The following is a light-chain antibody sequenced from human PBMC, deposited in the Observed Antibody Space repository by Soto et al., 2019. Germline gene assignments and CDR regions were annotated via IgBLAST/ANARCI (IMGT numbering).Light chain of an antibody. CDR1: QSVSSD. V-gene: IGKV3-15*01. CDR2: GAS. J-gene: IGKJ4*01. CDR3: QQYNKWPALT. Sequence: EIVMTQSPATLSVSPGERATLSCRASQSVSSDLAWHQQKPGQAPRLLIYGASTRATGIPVRFNGSGSGTEFTLTISSLQSEDFAVYYCQQYNKWPALTFGGGTKVEIK.